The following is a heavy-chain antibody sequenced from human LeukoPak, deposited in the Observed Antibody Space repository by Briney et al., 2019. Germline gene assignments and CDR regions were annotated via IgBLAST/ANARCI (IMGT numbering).Heavy chain of an antibody. Sequence: GESLKISCKASGYSFTNYWIGWVRQMPEKGLEWMGIIDPSDSDTRYTPSFQGQVTISADKPLTTAYLQWNSLKASDTAMYYCARQTAMGRSGDFWGQGTLVTVSS. CDR1: GYSFTNYW. CDR3: ARQTAMGRSGDF. J-gene: IGHJ4*02. D-gene: IGHD5-18*01. V-gene: IGHV5-51*01. CDR2: IDPSDSDT.